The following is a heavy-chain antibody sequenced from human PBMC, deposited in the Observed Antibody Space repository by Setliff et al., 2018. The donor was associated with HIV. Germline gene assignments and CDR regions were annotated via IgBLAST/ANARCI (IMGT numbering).Heavy chain of an antibody. D-gene: IGHD3-3*01. V-gene: IGHV4-31*03. CDR2: IYYSGST. J-gene: IGHJ4*02. CDR1: GDSINSGNYY. CDR3: ASEKKAWSVSDSFYEY. Sequence: SETLSLTCTVSGDSINSGNYYWSWIRQHPGKGLEWIGYIYYSGSTYYSPSLKSRVTISVDTSKKKFSLKLTSMTATDTAVYYCASEKKAWSVSDSFYEYWGQGVPVTVSS.